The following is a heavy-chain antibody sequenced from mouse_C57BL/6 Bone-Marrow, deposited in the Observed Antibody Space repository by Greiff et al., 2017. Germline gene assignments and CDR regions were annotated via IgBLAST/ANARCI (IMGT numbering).Heavy chain of an antibody. V-gene: IGHV2-3*01. Sequence: QVHVKQSGPGLVAPSPSLSITCTVPGFSLTSYGVSWVRQPPGKGLEWLGVIWGDGSTNYHSALISRLSISKDNSKSQVFLKLNSLQTDYTATYYCAKALGGSYFDYWGQGTTLTVSS. D-gene: IGHD4-1*01. CDR3: AKALGGSYFDY. CDR1: GFSLTSYG. CDR2: IWGDGST. J-gene: IGHJ2*01.